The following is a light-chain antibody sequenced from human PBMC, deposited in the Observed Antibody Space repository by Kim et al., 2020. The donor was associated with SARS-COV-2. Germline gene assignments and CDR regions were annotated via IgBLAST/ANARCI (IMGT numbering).Light chain of an antibody. Sequence: SYELTQPPSVSVSPGQTARITCSGDALPKQYASWYQQKPGQAPIMVIYKDTERPSGIPERFSGSSSGTTVTLTISGVQAEDEADYYCQSADSSGTYPVFGGGTKVTVL. J-gene: IGLJ3*02. CDR1: ALPKQY. V-gene: IGLV3-25*03. CDR3: QSADSSGTYPV. CDR2: KDT.